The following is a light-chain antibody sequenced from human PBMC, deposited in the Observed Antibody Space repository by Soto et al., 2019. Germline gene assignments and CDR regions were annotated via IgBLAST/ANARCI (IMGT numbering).Light chain of an antibody. CDR3: QSYESFTQI. Sequence: NFMLTQPHSVSESPGKTVTISCTRSSGNIAGSFVQWYQQRPGSAPTTVIYEDNQRPSGVPDRFSGSIDTSSNAASLTISGLQTEDEADYYCQSYESFTQIFGGGTKLTVL. CDR1: SGNIAGSF. CDR2: EDN. V-gene: IGLV6-57*04. J-gene: IGLJ2*01.